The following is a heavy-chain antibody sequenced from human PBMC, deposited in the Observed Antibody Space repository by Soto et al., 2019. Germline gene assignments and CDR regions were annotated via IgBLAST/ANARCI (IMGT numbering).Heavy chain of an antibody. V-gene: IGHV3-15*01. CDR2: IKSKTDGGTT. CDR1: GFTFSNAW. CDR3: TTELGYSSSWYPVAAFDI. J-gene: IGHJ3*02. D-gene: IGHD6-13*01. Sequence: PGGSLRLSCAASGFTFSNAWMSWVRQAPGKGLEWVGRIKSKTDGGTTDYAAPVKGRFTISRDDSKNTLYLQMNSLKTEDTAVYYFTTELGYSSSWYPVAAFDIWGQGTMVTVSS.